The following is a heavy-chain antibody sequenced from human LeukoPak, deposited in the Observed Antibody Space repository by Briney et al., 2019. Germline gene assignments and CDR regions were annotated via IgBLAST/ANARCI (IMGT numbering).Heavy chain of an antibody. CDR2: ITGSAGGT. D-gene: IGHD3-9*01. CDR1: GFTFSTYG. J-gene: IGHJ6*02. V-gene: IGHV3-23*01. Sequence: PGGSLRLSCAASGFTFSTYGMSWVRQAPGKGLEWVSAITGSAGGTYYADSVKGRFTISRDNSKNTLYLQMNSLRAEDTAVYYCARSALYYDILTGPLDYYGMDVWGQGTTVTVSS. CDR3: ARSALYYDILTGPLDYYGMDV.